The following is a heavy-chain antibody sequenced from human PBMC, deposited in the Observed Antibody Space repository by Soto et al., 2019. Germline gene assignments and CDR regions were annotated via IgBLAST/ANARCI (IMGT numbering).Heavy chain of an antibody. CDR1: GGSIRSGDFY. Sequence: QVQLQESGPGLVKPSQTLSLTCTVSGGSIRSGDFYWGWVRQPPGKGLEWIGYIYYTGSTYYNPSPTRRXXIXVXXSKNQFSLKMNSVTAADTAVYYCVRVEWKNSNFDYWGQGTLVTVSS. D-gene: IGHD3-3*01. J-gene: IGHJ4*02. CDR2: IYYTGST. V-gene: IGHV4-30-4*01. CDR3: VRVEWKNSNFDY.